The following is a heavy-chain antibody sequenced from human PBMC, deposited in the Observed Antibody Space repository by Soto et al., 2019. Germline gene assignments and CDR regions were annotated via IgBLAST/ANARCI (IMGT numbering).Heavy chain of an antibody. CDR1: GGSISSYY. CDR3: ASMGYHYGSGSYPLDY. J-gene: IGHJ4*02. Sequence: SETLSLTCTVSGGSISSYYWTWIRQPPGKGLEWIGFIYNSGSTHYNPSLRSRVTISVDTSKNQFSLKLRSVTAADTAVYYCASMGYHYGSGSYPLDYWGQGTLVTGSS. V-gene: IGHV4-59*08. D-gene: IGHD3-10*01. CDR2: IYNSGST.